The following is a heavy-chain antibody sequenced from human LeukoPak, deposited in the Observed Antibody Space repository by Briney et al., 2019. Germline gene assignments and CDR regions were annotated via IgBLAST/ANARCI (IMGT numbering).Heavy chain of an antibody. V-gene: IGHV1-69*13. CDR3: ARGGGKRVPAAMGRRNYYYYYMDV. J-gene: IGHJ6*03. Sequence: SVKVSCKASGGTFSSYAISWVRQAPGQGLEWMGGIIPIFGTANYAQKFQGRVTITADESTSTAYMELSSLRSEDTAVYYCARGGGKRVPAAMGRRNYYYYYMDVWGKGTTVTVSS. CDR2: IIPIFGTA. CDR1: GGTFSSYA. D-gene: IGHD2-2*01.